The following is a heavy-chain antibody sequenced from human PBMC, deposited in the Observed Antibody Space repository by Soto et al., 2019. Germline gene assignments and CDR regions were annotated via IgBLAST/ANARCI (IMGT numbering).Heavy chain of an antibody. CDR2: IKQEGSEK. V-gene: IGHV3-7*01. D-gene: IGHD6-13*01. CDR3: ARDRPGIAAAGTGWFDP. Sequence: PGGPLRLSCAASEFTFSSYWMSWVRQAPGKGLEGVAKIKQEGSEKYYVDSVKGRFTISRDNAKNSLYLQMNSLRAEDTAVYYCARDRPGIAAAGTGWFDPWGQGTLVTVSS. J-gene: IGHJ5*02. CDR1: EFTFSSYW.